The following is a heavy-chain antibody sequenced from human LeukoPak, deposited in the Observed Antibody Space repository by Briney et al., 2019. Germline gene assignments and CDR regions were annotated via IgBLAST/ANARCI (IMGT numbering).Heavy chain of an antibody. J-gene: IGHJ4*02. D-gene: IGHD3-16*01. CDR3: ARATYRAGGLYYFDY. CDR1: GYTFTSYG. CDR2: ISAYNGNT. V-gene: IGHV1-18*01. Sequence: GASVKVSCKASGYTFTSYGISWGRQAPGQGLEWMGWISAYNGNTNYAQKLQGRVTMTTDTATSTAYMELRSLRSDDTAVYYCARATYRAGGLYYFDYWGQGTLVTVSS.